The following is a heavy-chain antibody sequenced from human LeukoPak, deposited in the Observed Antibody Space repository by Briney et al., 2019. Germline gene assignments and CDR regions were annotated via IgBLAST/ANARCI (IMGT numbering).Heavy chain of an antibody. Sequence: SQTLSLTCTVSGGSISSGGYYWSWIRQPPGKGLEWIGEINHSGSTNYNPSLKSRVTISVDTSKNQFSLKLSSVTAADTAVYYCARASYGDPYYFDYWGQGTLVTVSS. D-gene: IGHD4-17*01. CDR2: INHSGST. J-gene: IGHJ4*02. CDR1: GGSISSGGYY. CDR3: ARASYGDPYYFDY. V-gene: IGHV4-30-2*01.